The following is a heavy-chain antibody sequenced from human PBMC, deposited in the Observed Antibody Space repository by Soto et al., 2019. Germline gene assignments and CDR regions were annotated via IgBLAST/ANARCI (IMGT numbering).Heavy chain of an antibody. CDR3: AMGERGGYSYGYFDY. J-gene: IGHJ4*02. Sequence: QVQLVESGGGVVQPGRSLRLSCAASGFTFSSYAMHWVRQAPGKGLEWVAVISYDGSNKYYAVSVKGRFTISRDNSKNTLYLQMNSLRAEDTAVYYCAMGERGGYSYGYFDYWGQGTLVTVSP. CDR2: ISYDGSNK. V-gene: IGHV3-30-3*01. D-gene: IGHD5-18*01. CDR1: GFTFSSYA.